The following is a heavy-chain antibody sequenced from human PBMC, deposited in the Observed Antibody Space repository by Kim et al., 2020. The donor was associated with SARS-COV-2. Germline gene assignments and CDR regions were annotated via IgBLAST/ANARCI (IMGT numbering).Heavy chain of an antibody. J-gene: IGHJ6*02. D-gene: IGHD2-15*01. CDR3: ARDYRGGAHLKYGMDV. V-gene: IGHV1-46*01. Sequence: KFQGRVTMTRDTSTSTVYMELSSLRSEDTAVYYCARDYRGGAHLKYGMDVWGQGTTVTVSS.